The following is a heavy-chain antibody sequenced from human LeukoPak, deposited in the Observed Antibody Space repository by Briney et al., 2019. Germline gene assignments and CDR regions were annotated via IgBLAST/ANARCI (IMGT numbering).Heavy chain of an antibody. J-gene: IGHJ3*02. CDR3: AKFPPDYGGKRRGNKHAFDI. CDR1: GFTFSSYA. D-gene: IGHD4-23*01. V-gene: IGHV3-23*01. Sequence: GGSLRLSCAASGFTFSSYAMSWVRQAPGKGLEWVSAISGSGGSTYYADSVKGRFTISRDNSKNTLYLQMNSLRAEDTAVYYCAKFPPDYGGKRRGNKHAFDIWGQGTMVTVSS. CDR2: ISGSGGST.